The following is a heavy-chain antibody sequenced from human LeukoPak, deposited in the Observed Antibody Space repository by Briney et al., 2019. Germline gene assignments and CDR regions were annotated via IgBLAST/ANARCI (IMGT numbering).Heavy chain of an antibody. CDR1: GYDFTSYW. D-gene: IGHD4/OR15-4a*01. J-gene: IGHJ4*02. Sequence: WESLKISCKGSGYDFTSYWIGWVRQMPGKGLEWMGIIYPGDSDTRYSPSFQGQVTISADKSISTAYLQWSSLKASDTAIYYCARTFASYGDNYLDYWGQGTLVTVSS. CDR3: ARTFASYGDNYLDY. V-gene: IGHV5-51*01. CDR2: IYPGDSDT.